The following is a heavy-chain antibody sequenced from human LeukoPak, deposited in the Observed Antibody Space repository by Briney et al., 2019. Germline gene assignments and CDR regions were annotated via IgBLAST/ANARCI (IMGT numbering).Heavy chain of an antibody. Sequence: PSETLSLTCTVSGGSISSTNYYWAWLRHPPGKGLEWIANIYYTGTNNCNPSLKRRFTISVDTSKNQFSLRLSSVTAADTALYYCARLGPLDSSSFNWFDPWGQGTLVTVSS. CDR2: IYYTGTN. J-gene: IGHJ5*02. V-gene: IGHV4-39*01. CDR3: ARLGPLDSSSFNWFDP. D-gene: IGHD6-13*01. CDR1: GGSISSTNYY.